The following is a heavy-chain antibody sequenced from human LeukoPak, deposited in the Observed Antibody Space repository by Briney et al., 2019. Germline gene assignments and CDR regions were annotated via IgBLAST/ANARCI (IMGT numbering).Heavy chain of an antibody. CDR3: ARDYYGSGTYYKDY. CDR1: GYTFTAYY. Sequence: ASVKVSCKASGYTFTAYYRHWVRQAPGQGLEWMGWIHPNSGGTNYAQNFQGRVSMTTDTSISTVYMELSRLRSDDTAVYYGARDYYGSGTYYKDYWGQGTLVTVSS. CDR2: IHPNSGGT. D-gene: IGHD3-10*01. J-gene: IGHJ4*02. V-gene: IGHV1-2*02.